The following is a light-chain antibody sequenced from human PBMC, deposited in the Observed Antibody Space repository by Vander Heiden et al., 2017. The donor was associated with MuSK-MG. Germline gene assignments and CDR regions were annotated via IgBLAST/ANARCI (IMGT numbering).Light chain of an antibody. CDR2: DVD. V-gene: IGLV2-14*03. Sequence: QSALTQPASVSGSPGQSITISCTGTSSDIGGYNYVSWYQQHAGKVPKLIIYDVDNRPSGVSSRFSGSKSGNTAFLTISGLQAEDDADYFCCSYASSTKSFRIFGVGTKLTVL. CDR3: CSYASSTKSFRI. CDR1: SSDIGGYNY. J-gene: IGLJ2*01.